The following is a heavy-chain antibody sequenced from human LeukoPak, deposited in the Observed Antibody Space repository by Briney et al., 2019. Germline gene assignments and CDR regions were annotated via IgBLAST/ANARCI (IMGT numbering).Heavy chain of an antibody. D-gene: IGHD6-13*01. V-gene: IGHV1-46*01. CDR1: GYTFTSYY. J-gene: IGHJ6*02. CDR3: ARDPIAAAVDYYYGMDV. Sequence: ASVKVSCKASGYTFTSYYMHWVRQAPGQGLEWMGIINPSGGSTSYAQKFQGRVTMTRDTSTSTVYMELSSLRSEDMAVYYCARDPIAAAVDYYYGMDVWGQGTTVTVSS. CDR2: INPSGGST.